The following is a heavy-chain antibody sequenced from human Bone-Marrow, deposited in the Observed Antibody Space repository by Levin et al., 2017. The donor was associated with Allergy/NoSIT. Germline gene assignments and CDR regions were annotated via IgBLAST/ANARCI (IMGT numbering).Heavy chain of an antibody. J-gene: IGHJ4*02. CDR1: GFTFGDYA. V-gene: IGHV3-49*03. CDR3: TRKYSSSIFLYYFDY. Sequence: TGGSLRLSCTASGFTFGDYAMSWFRQAPGKGLEWVGFIRSKAYGGTTEYAASVKGRFTISRDDSKSIAYLQMNSLKTEDTAVYYCTRKYSSSIFLYYFDYWGQGTLVTVSS. D-gene: IGHD6-6*01. CDR2: IRSKAYGGTT.